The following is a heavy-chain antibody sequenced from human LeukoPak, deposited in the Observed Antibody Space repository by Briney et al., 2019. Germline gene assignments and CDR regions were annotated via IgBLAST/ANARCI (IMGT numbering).Heavy chain of an antibody. CDR2: INHSGST. Sequence: SETLSLTCAVYGGSFSGYYWSWIRQPPGKGLEWIGEINHSGSTNYNPSLKSRVTISVDTSKNQFSLKLSSVTAADTAVYYCARRRITMVRGVTHFDYWGQGTLVTVSS. CDR3: ARRRITMVRGVTHFDY. D-gene: IGHD3-10*01. J-gene: IGHJ4*02. V-gene: IGHV4-34*01. CDR1: GGSFSGYY.